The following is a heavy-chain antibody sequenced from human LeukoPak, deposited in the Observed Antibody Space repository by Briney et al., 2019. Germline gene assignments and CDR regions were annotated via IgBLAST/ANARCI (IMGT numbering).Heavy chain of an antibody. J-gene: IGHJ6*03. CDR2: ISNSGSA. V-gene: IGHV4-59*01. D-gene: IGHD3-3*01. CDR1: GGSIRSSY. CDR3: ARAQYDGFSSGYSGGFYYMDV. Sequence: NPSETLSLTCTVSGGSIRSSYWSWIRQPPGQGLEWIGDISNSGSANYTPSLRGRVSISVGMCNNQIFLDLTSVTAADTAVYYCARAQYDGFSSGYSGGFYYMDVWGKGTTVSVSS.